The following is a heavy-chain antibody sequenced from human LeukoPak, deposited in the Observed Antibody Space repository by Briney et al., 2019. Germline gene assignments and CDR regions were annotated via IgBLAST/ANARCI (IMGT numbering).Heavy chain of an antibody. J-gene: IGHJ5*02. CDR3: ARGELGAAAYTYNWFDP. CDR1: GGTFSSYA. V-gene: IGHV1-69*13. D-gene: IGHD6-13*01. Sequence: SVKVSCKASGGTFSSYAISWVRQAPGLGLEWMGGIIPTFGTANYAQKFQGRVTITADESTSTAYMELSSLRSEDTAVYYCARGELGAAAYTYNWFDPWGQGTLVTVSS. CDR2: IIPTFGTA.